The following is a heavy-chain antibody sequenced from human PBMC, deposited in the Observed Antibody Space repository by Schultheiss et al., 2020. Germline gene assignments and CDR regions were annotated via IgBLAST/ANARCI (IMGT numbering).Heavy chain of an antibody. D-gene: IGHD5-12*01. V-gene: IGHV4-34*01. CDR1: GGSFSGYY. CDR3: ARVKVATHPGFDY. J-gene: IGHJ4*02. CDR2: INHSEST. Sequence: SETLSLTCAVYGGSFSGYYWSWIRQPPGKGLVWIGEINHSESTNYNPSLKILVTMSLDTSKNQFSLKLSSVTAADTAVYYCARVKVATHPGFDYWGQGTLVTVAS.